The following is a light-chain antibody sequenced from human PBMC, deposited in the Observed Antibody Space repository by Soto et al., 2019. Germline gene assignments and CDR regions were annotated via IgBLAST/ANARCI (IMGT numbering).Light chain of an antibody. J-gene: IGLJ1*01. CDR1: SSDVGGYNY. CDR3: AAWDNGLSGYV. Sequence: QSVLTQPPSASGSPGQSVTISCTGTSSDVGGYNYVSWYQQHPGKAPKLMIYEVSKRPSGVPDRFSGSKSGNTASLTVSGLQAEDEADYYCAAWDNGLSGYVFGTGTKVTVL. CDR2: EVS. V-gene: IGLV2-8*01.